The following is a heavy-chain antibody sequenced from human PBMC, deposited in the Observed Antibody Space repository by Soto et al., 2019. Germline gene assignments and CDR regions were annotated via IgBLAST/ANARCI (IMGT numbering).Heavy chain of an antibody. CDR1: GGSISSSSYY. CDR3: ARAYSGYDSGFDY. CDR2: IYYSGTT. D-gene: IGHD5-12*01. Sequence: QLQLQESGPGLVKPSETLSLTCTVSGGSISSSSYYWGWIRQPPGKGLEWIGSIYYSGTTYYSPSLRSRGTTSVDTSKNQFSLELSSVTAADTAVYYCARAYSGYDSGFDYWGRGTLVTVSS. V-gene: IGHV4-39*01. J-gene: IGHJ4*02.